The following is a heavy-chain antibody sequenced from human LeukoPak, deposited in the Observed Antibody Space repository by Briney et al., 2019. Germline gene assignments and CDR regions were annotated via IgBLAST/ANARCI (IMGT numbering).Heavy chain of an antibody. Sequence: SETLSLTCTVSGGSISSSSYYWGWIRQPPGKGLEWIGSIYYSGSTYYNPSLKSRVTISVDTSKNQFSLKLSSVTAADTAVYYCARGDKSLKTALGAFDIWGQGTMVTVSS. J-gene: IGHJ3*02. D-gene: IGHD3-3*01. CDR2: IYYSGST. CDR3: ARGDKSLKTALGAFDI. CDR1: GGSISSSSYY. V-gene: IGHV4-39*07.